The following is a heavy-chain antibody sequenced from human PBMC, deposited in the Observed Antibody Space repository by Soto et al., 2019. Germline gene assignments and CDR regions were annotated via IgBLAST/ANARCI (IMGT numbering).Heavy chain of an antibody. V-gene: IGHV3-33*01. CDR1: GFTFSSYG. CDR2: IWYDGSNK. D-gene: IGHD5-18*01. CDR3: ASAHLDTAMVITRPG. J-gene: IGHJ4*02. Sequence: WGSLRLSCAASGFTFSSYGMHWVRQAPGKGLEWVAVIWYDGSNKYYADSVKGRFTISRDNSKNTLYLQMNSLRAEDTAVYYCASAHLDTAMVITRPGWGQGTLVTVSS.